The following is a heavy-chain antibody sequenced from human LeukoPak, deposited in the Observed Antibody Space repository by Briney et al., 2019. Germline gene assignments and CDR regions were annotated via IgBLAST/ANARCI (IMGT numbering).Heavy chain of an antibody. Sequence: ASVKVSCKASGYTFTGYYMHWVRQAPGQGLEWMGWTNPNSGGTNYAQKFQGRVTMTRDTSISTAYMELSRLRSDDTAVYYCARDEDIVVVPAATIGRYFDNWGQGTLVTVSS. V-gene: IGHV1-2*02. CDR1: GYTFTGYY. CDR2: TNPNSGGT. CDR3: ARDEDIVVVPAATIGRYFDN. D-gene: IGHD2-2*01. J-gene: IGHJ4*02.